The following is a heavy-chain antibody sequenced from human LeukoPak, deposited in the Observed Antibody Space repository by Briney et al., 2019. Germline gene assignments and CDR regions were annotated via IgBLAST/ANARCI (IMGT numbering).Heavy chain of an antibody. D-gene: IGHD6-6*01. J-gene: IGHJ6*03. Sequence: PSETLSLTCTVSGGSISSYYWSWIRQPPGKGLEWIGYIYYSGSTNYNPSLKSRVTISVDTSKNQFSLKLSSVTAADTAVYYCARGGPVWGSSSPGGYYYYYMDVWGKGTTVTVSS. CDR2: IYYSGST. V-gene: IGHV4-59*01. CDR1: GGSISSYY. CDR3: ARGGPVWGSSSPGGYYYYYMDV.